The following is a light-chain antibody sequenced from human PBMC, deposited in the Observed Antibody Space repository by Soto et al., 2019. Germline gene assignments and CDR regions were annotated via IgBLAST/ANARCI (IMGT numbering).Light chain of an antibody. V-gene: IGKV3-15*01. CDR1: QSISRN. CDR3: QQYNNWAYT. CDR2: DAS. Sequence: EIVMTQSPATLSVSPGERATLSCRASQSISRNLAWYQQKPGQGPRLLIYDASTRATGIPARFSGSGSGTDFTLTISSLQSEDFAVYYCQQYNNWAYTFGQGTKLEIK. J-gene: IGKJ2*01.